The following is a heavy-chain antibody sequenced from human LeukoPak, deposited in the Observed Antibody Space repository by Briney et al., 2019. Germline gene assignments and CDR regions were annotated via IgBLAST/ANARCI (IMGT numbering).Heavy chain of an antibody. CDR1: GYTFTSYG. CDR2: FDPEDGET. V-gene: IGHV1-24*01. D-gene: IGHD4-11*01. J-gene: IGHJ4*02. CDR3: ATAYSNYLSFEGCYFDY. Sequence: ASVKVSCKASGYTFTSYGISWVRQAPGKGLEWMGGFDPEDGETIYAQKFQGRVTMTEDTSTDTAYMELSSLRSEDTAVYYCATAYSNYLSFEGCYFDYWGQGTLVTVSS.